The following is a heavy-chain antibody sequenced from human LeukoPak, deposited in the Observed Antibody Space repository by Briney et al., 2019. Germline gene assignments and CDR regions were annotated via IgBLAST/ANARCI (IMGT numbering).Heavy chain of an antibody. CDR1: GFTFSNYS. J-gene: IGHJ3*02. CDR3: AREGGRAYCSGGSCPHDAFDI. V-gene: IGHV3-48*04. D-gene: IGHD2-15*01. Sequence: GGSLRLSCAASGFTFSNYSMNWVRQAPGKGLEWVSYISSSSSTIYYADSVKGRFTISRDNAKNSLYLQMNSLRAEDTAVYYCAREGGRAYCSGGSCPHDAFDIWGQGTMVTVSS. CDR2: ISSSSSTI.